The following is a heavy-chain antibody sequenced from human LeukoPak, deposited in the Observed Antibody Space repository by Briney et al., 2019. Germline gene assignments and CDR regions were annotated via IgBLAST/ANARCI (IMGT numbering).Heavy chain of an antibody. J-gene: IGHJ4*02. CDR1: GGSISSSSHY. D-gene: IGHD2-2*01. CDR3: HFKYCSSSTCFYYFDY. CDR2: IYYSGIT. Sequence: PSETPSLTCTVSGGSISSSSHYWGGIRQPPGKGLEWIGSIYYSGITYYNPSLRSRVTISVDTSKNQFSLKLSSVTATDTAVYYCHFKYCSSSTCFYYFDYWGQGTLVTVSS. V-gene: IGHV4-39*05.